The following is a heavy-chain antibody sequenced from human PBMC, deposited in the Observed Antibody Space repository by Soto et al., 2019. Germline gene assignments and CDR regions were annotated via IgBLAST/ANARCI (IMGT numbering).Heavy chain of an antibody. J-gene: IGHJ3*02. CDR2: IIPIFGTA. Sequence: SVKVSCKASGYTFSSYAISWVRQAPGQGLEWMGGIIPIFGTANYAQKFQGRVTITADESTSTAYMELSSLRSEDTAVYYCASPPGPTPTTLSDAFDIWGQGTMVTVS. CDR1: GYTFSSYA. CDR3: ASPPGPTPTTLSDAFDI. D-gene: IGHD2-15*01. V-gene: IGHV1-69*13.